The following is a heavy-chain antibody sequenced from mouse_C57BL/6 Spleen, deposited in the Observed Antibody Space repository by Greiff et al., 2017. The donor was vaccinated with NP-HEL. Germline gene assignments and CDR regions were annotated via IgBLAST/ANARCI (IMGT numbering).Heavy chain of an antibody. J-gene: IGHJ3*01. CDR2: ISYDGSN. Sequence: ESGPGLVKPSQSLSLTCSVTGYSITSGYYWNWIRQFPGNKLEWMGYISYDGSNNYNPSLKNRISITRDTSKNQFFLKLNSVTTEDTATYYCAREDYSKEEGFAYWGQGTLVTVSA. D-gene: IGHD2-5*01. CDR3: AREDYSKEEGFAY. V-gene: IGHV3-6*01. CDR1: GYSITSGYY.